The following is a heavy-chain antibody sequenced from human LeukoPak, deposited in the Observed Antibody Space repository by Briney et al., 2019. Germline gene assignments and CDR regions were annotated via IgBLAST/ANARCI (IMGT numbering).Heavy chain of an antibody. D-gene: IGHD4-17*01. CDR1: GGSINNYY. J-gene: IGHJ4*02. CDR2: IYYRGST. V-gene: IGHV4-59*01. Sequence: SETLSLTCTVSGGSINNYYWSWIRQPPGKGLEWIAYIYYRGSTNYNPSLKSRVTFSVDTTKNQFSLKLNSVTAADTAVYYCARGGDYGDLRYFDYWGQGNLVTVSS. CDR3: ARGGDYGDLRYFDY.